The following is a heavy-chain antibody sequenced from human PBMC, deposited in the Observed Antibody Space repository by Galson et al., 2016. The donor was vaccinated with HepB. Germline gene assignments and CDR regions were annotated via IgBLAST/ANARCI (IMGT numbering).Heavy chain of an antibody. J-gene: IGHJ6*02. Sequence: SETLSLTCTVSGGSISSSNYFWGWIRQPPGKGLEWIGNFYNSGSTSYNPSLQSRVTISVDTSKKRISLKLSSVTAADTAMYHCARLYCSSTSCCGYCGMDVWGQGTTVTVSS. V-gene: IGHV4-39*01. CDR1: GGSISSSNYF. D-gene: IGHD2-2*01. CDR2: FYNSGST. CDR3: ARLYCSSTSCCGYCGMDV.